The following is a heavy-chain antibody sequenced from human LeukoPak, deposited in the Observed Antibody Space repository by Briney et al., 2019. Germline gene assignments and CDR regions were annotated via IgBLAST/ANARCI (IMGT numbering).Heavy chain of an antibody. D-gene: IGHD5-12*01. Sequence: GESLETFCKASGYSFTSYWIGRVRQMPGKGLEWMGIIYPYDSDTRYSPSFQGQVTISADKSISTAYLQWSNLKASDTAMYYCARHIGYSAWNPDYWGQGTLVTVSS. CDR1: GYSFTSYW. J-gene: IGHJ4*02. CDR3: ARHIGYSAWNPDY. V-gene: IGHV5-51*01. CDR2: IYPYDSDT.